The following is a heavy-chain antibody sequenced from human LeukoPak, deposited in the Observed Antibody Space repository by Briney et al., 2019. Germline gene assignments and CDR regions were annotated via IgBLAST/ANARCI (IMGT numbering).Heavy chain of an antibody. V-gene: IGHV1-2*02. J-gene: IGHJ4*02. CDR2: INPDSGDT. CDR1: GYTFTAYY. D-gene: IGHD2-15*01. CDR3: AGEYCSGGTCRQGFDY. Sequence: NPGGSLKLSCKASGYTFTAYYMHWVRQAPGQGPEYMGWINPDSGDTKPAQNFQGRVTLTRDTSISTAYMELSSLRSGDSAIYYCAGEYCSGGTCRQGFDYWGQGTLVTVSS.